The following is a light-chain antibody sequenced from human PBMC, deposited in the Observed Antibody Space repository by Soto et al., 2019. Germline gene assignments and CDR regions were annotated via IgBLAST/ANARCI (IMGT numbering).Light chain of an antibody. CDR1: RSLLHSNGYNS. CDR2: LGS. Sequence: DIVMTQSPLSLPVTPGEPASISCRSSRSLLHSNGYNSLDWYLQKPGQSPQLLIYLGSNRASGVPDRFSGSGSGTEFTLKISRVEAEDVGVYYCMQALEIPSTFGQGTKLEIK. J-gene: IGKJ2*01. V-gene: IGKV2-28*01. CDR3: MQALEIPST.